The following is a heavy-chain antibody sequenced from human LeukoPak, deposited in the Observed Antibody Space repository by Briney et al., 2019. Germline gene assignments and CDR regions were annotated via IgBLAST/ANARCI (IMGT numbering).Heavy chain of an antibody. CDR1: GFTFKNYA. CDR2: NSSTGGST. V-gene: IGHV3-64D*06. D-gene: IGHD1-26*01. CDR3: VKWTGSYRDY. Sequence: PGGSLRLSCSASGFTFKNYAMHWVRQAPGKGLEYISLNSSTGGSTKYADSVKGRFTISRDDSKDTLYLQMSSLRPEDTGIYYCVKWTGSYRDYWGQGTLVTVSS. J-gene: IGHJ4*02.